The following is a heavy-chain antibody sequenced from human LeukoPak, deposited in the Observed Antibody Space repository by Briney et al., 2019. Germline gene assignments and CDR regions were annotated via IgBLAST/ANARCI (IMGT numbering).Heavy chain of an antibody. Sequence: PGGSLRLSCAASGFTFSTYAMHWVRQAPGKGLEWVAFIRYDGSNKYYADSVKGRFTISRDNSKNTLCLQMNSLRAEDTAMYYCAKVPLRFFHEYAGLPDYWXXGTLVTVSS. J-gene: IGHJ4*01. CDR3: AKVPLRFFHEYAGLPDY. D-gene: IGHD3-3*01. CDR1: GFTFSTYA. V-gene: IGHV3-30*02. CDR2: IRYDGSNK.